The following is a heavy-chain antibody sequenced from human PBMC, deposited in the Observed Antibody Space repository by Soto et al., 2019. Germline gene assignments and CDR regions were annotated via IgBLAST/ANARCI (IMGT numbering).Heavy chain of an antibody. Sequence: EVQLVESGGGLVKPGGSLRLSCAAFGFTFNNAWMSWVRQAPGKGLQWVGRIKSKTDGGTTDYAALVKGRFTISRDDSKNTLYPQMNSLKTADTAVYYCTTIANIAAAGSFDYWGQGTLVTVSS. J-gene: IGHJ4*02. CDR3: TTIANIAAAGSFDY. CDR1: GFTFNNAW. D-gene: IGHD6-13*01. V-gene: IGHV3-15*01. CDR2: IKSKTDGGTT.